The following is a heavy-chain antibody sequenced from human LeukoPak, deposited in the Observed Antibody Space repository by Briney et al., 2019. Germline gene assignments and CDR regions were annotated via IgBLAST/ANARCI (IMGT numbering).Heavy chain of an antibody. V-gene: IGHV4-39*01. J-gene: IGHJ4*02. CDR1: GGSISSGDYY. Sequence: SSETLSLTCTVTGGSISSGDYYWSWLRQPPGKGLEWIASIYSGGMTFYSPSLKSRLTISADTSRNHFSLRLSSVTAADTALYFRARHFDRLSAYFDSWGPGSLVTVSS. CDR2: IYSGGMT. CDR3: ARHFDRLSAYFDS.